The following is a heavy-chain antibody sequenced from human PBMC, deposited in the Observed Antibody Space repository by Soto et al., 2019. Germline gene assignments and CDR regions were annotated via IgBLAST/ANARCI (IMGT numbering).Heavy chain of an antibody. CDR2: MYYSGST. Sequence: QVQLQESGPGLVKPSETLSLTCTVSGGSISSYYWSWIRQPPGKGLEWIGYMYYSGSTNYNPSLQSRVTISGDTSKKQFSLKLSSVTAADTAVYYCARGSGNYYYYGLDVWGQGTTVTVSS. V-gene: IGHV4-59*01. D-gene: IGHD1-26*01. CDR3: ARGSGNYYYYGLDV. J-gene: IGHJ6*02. CDR1: GGSISSYY.